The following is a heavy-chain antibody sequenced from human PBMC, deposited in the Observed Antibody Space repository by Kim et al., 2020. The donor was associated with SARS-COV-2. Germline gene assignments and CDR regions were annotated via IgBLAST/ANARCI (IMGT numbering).Heavy chain of an antibody. V-gene: IGHV3-30-3*01. CDR3: ARDLALGSGYENYYYYG. J-gene: IGHJ6*01. D-gene: IGHD5-12*01. CDR2: ISYDGSNK. CDR1: GFIFSSYA. Sequence: GGSLRLSCAASGFIFSSYAMHWVRQAPGKGLEWVAVISYDGSNKYYADAVKGRFTISRDNSKNTRYLQMKSLRAEATAVDYCARDLALGSGYENYYYYG.